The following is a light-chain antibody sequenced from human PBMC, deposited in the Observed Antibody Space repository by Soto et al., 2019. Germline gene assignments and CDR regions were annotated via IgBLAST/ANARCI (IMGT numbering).Light chain of an antibody. Sequence: QSVLTQPPSVSWAPGQRVTISCTGSSSNIGAGYDVHWYQQLPGTAPKLLIYVNSNRPSGVPDRFSGSESGTSASLAITGLQAEDEADYYCQSYDSSLSGVVFGGGTKLTVL. V-gene: IGLV1-40*01. J-gene: IGLJ2*01. CDR2: VNS. CDR1: SSNIGAGYD. CDR3: QSYDSSLSGVV.